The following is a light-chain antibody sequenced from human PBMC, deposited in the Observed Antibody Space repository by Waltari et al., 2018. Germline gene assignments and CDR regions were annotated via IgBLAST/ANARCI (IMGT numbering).Light chain of an antibody. V-gene: IGLV1-51*01. CDR2: DNY. Sequence: QSVLTQPPSVSAAPGQKVTISCSGSSSNIGNNYVSWYQPLPGTAPNLLIYDNYKRPSGIPDRCSGSNAGPSATLGITGLQTGDEADYYCGTWDSSLSAGVFGGGTKLTVL. CDR3: GTWDSSLSAGV. J-gene: IGLJ3*02. CDR1: SSNIGNNY.